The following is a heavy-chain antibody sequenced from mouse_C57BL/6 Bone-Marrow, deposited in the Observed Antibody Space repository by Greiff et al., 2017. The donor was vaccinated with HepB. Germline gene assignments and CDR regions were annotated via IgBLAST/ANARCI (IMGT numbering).Heavy chain of an antibody. V-gene: IGHV1-85*01. J-gene: IGHJ4*01. CDR3: ARDDGYYPYYAMDY. CDR1: GYTFTSYD. D-gene: IGHD2-3*01. Sequence: QVHVKQSGPELVKPGASVKLSCKASGYTFTSYDINWVKQRPGQGLEWIGWIYPRDGSTKYNEKFKGKATLTVDTSSSTAYMELHSLTSEDSAVYFCARDDGYYPYYAMDYWGQGTSVTVSS. CDR2: IYPRDGST.